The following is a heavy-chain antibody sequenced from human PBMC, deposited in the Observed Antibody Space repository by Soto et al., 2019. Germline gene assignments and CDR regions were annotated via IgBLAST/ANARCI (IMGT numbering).Heavy chain of an antibody. V-gene: IGHV3-48*03. CDR1: GFPLSSYE. D-gene: IGHD1-26*01. CDR2: ISGSGRTI. CDR3: ARSGTYEPLYY. J-gene: IGHJ4*02. Sequence: GGSLRLSCAASGFPLSSYEMNWVRQAPGKGLEWVSYISGSGRTIYYADSVKGRFTISRDNAKNSLYLQMNSLRAEDTAVYYCARSGTYEPLYYWGQGTLVTVSS.